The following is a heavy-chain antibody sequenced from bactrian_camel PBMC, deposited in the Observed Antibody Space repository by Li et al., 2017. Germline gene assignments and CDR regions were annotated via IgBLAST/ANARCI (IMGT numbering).Heavy chain of an antibody. CDR2: ISGDGTT. J-gene: IGHJ6*01. CDR3: TKDRGRAVPAGSFDY. Sequence: QVQLVESGGGSVQAGGSLRLSCTRSAFPVDEPDMVDAGWFRQRPGNECELVSSISGDGTTYYDESVKGRFAISQDNTKNTVYLQMNSLKPEDTAMYYCTKDRGRAVPAGSFDYWAQGTQVTVS. CDR1: AFPVDEPD. D-gene: IGHD6*01. V-gene: IGHV3S63*01.